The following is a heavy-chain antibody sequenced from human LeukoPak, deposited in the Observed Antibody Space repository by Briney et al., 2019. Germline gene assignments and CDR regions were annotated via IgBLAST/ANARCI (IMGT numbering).Heavy chain of an antibody. D-gene: IGHD3-3*01. J-gene: IGHJ4*02. CDR3: AIDLSITIFGVVTYDY. V-gene: IGHV3-23*01. Sequence: WIRQPPGKGLEWVSGISGSGGSTYYADSVKGRFTISRDNSKNTLYLQMNSLRAEDTAVYYCAIDLSITIFGVVTYDYWGQGTLVTVSS. CDR2: ISGSGGST.